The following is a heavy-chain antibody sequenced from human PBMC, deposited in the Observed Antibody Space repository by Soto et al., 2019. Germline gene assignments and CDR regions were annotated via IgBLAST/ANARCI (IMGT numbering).Heavy chain of an antibody. CDR3: TTDSWIVGVVAATVSPYYYYGMDV. J-gene: IGHJ6*02. CDR2: IKSKTDGGTT. Sequence: GGSLRLSCAASGFTFSNAWMNWVRQAPGKGLEWVGRIKSKTDGGTTDYAAPVKGRFTISRGDSKNTLYLQMNSLKTADEAVYYCTTDSWIVGVVAATVSPYYYYGMDVWGQGTTVTVSS. V-gene: IGHV3-15*07. CDR1: GFTFSNAW. D-gene: IGHD2-15*01.